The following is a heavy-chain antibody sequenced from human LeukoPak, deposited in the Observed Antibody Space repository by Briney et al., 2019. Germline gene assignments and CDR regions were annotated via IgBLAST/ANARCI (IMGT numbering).Heavy chain of an antibody. CDR2: INPNSGGT. J-gene: IGHJ4*02. CDR3: ARDLYPGGTRLSHSPDY. V-gene: IGHV1-2*02. Sequence: ASVKVSCKASGYTFTGYYMHWVRQAPGQGLEWMGWINPNSGGTNYAQKFQGRVTMTRDTSISTAYMELRSLRSDDTAVYYCARDLYPGGTRLSHSPDYWGQGTLVTVSS. D-gene: IGHD2-2*02. CDR1: GYTFTGYY.